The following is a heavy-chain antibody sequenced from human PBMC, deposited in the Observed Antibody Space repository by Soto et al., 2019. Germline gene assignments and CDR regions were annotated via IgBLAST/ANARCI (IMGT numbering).Heavy chain of an antibody. D-gene: IGHD3-22*01. CDR1: GFNFRAFA. CDR2: ISDSGNST. V-gene: IGHV3-23*01. J-gene: IGHJ3*01. CDR3: ARDQLYYNDISGRPLNAFDV. Sequence: PGGSLRLSCAASGFNFRAFAMSWVRQAPGKGLEWVSIISDSGNSTYYADSVNGRFTTSRDNSKNTLYLQMNSLRAEDTAVYYCARDQLYYNDISGRPLNAFDVWGQGTMVTVSS.